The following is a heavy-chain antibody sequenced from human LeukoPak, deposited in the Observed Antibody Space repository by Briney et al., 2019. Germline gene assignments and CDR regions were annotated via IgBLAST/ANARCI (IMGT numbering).Heavy chain of an antibody. Sequence: SVRVSCKASGYTFNGYFIHWVRQAPGQGLEWMGGIIPIFGTANYAQKFQGRVTITADESTSTAYMELSSLRSEDTAVYYCARLAGFYYGSGSHFDYWGQGTLVTVSS. CDR1: GYTFNGYF. CDR3: ARLAGFYYGSGSHFDY. J-gene: IGHJ4*02. CDR2: IIPIFGTA. V-gene: IGHV1-69*13. D-gene: IGHD3-10*01.